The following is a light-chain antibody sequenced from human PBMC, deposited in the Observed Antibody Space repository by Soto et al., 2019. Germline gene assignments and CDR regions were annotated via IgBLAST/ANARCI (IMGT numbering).Light chain of an antibody. CDR2: EVN. CDR3: SSYTNSATIV. Sequence: QSVLTQPASVSGSPGQSITISCTGTSSDVGYYKYVSWYQQHPGKAPKVLIYEVNNRPSGVSNRFSGSKSGNTASLTISGLQADDEADYFCSSYTNSATIVFGGGTKLTVL. V-gene: IGLV2-14*01. J-gene: IGLJ3*02. CDR1: SSDVGYYKY.